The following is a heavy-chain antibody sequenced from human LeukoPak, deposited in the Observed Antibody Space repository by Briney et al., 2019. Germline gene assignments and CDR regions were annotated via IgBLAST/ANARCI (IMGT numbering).Heavy chain of an antibody. J-gene: IGHJ4*02. CDR2: ISGSGGST. CDR3: AKDLFGGITVLRGTIY. Sequence: GGSLRLSCAASGFTFSSYAMSWVRQAPGKGLEWVSAISGSGGSTYYADSVKGRFTISRDNSKNTLYLQMNSLRAEDTAVYYCAKDLFGGITVLRGTIYWGQGTPVTVSS. V-gene: IGHV3-23*01. CDR1: GFTFSSYA. D-gene: IGHD3-10*01.